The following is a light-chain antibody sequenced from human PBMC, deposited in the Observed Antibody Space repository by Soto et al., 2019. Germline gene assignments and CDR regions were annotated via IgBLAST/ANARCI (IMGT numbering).Light chain of an antibody. CDR3: QQSSNTPWT. CDR2: AAS. V-gene: IGKV1-39*01. Sequence: DIQMAQSPSSLSASVGDRVVITCRASQTIGKYVNWYQQKPGKAPNLLIYAASSLQRGVLSRFSGSGSGTDLTLTITGLQPEDFAIYHCQQSSNTPWTFGQGTKVEVK. CDR1: QTIGKY. J-gene: IGKJ1*01.